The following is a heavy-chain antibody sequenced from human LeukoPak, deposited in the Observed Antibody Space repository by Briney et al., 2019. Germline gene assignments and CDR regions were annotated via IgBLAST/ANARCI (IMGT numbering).Heavy chain of an antibody. CDR1: GGSISSSSYY. CDR3: AVPDTTALGVERRKVDNAFDI. D-gene: IGHD3-3*01. J-gene: IGHJ3*02. CDR2: IYYSGSS. Sequence: SETLSLTCSVSGGSISSSSYYWAWIRQPPGKGLEWIGSIYYSGSSYYNPSLKSRVTISVDTSKNQFSLKLSSVTAADTAVYYCAVPDTTALGVERRKVDNAFDIWGQGTMVTVSS. V-gene: IGHV4-39*01.